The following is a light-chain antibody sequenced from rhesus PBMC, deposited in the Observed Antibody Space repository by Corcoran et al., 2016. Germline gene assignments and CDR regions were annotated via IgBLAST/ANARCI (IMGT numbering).Light chain of an antibody. CDR3: QQHKSNPRT. CDR2: AAS. CDR1: QGISNW. V-gene: IGKV1-33*02. Sequence: DIQMTQSPSSLSASVGDRVTITCQASQGISNWLAWYQQKPGKAPKLLIYAASSLQSGVPSRFSGSGTGTEFTLTISSLQPEDFATYYCQQHKSNPRTFGQRTKVEIK. J-gene: IGKJ1*01.